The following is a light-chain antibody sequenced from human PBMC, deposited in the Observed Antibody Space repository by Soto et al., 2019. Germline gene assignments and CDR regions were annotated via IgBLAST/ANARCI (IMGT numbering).Light chain of an antibody. V-gene: IGKV3-15*01. Sequence: EIVMTQSPATLSVSPGERATLSCRASQSVSSNLAWYQQKPGQAPRLLIYGASTRATGIPARFSGSGSGTEFTHTISSLQSEDFAVYYCQQYNNWPPGFTFGPGTKVDIK. CDR3: QQYNNWPPGFT. J-gene: IGKJ3*01. CDR2: GAS. CDR1: QSVSSN.